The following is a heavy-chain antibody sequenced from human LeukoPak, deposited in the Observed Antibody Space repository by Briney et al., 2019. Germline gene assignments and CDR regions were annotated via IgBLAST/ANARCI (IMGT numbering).Heavy chain of an antibody. V-gene: IGHV4-38-2*02. CDR3: ARHRGSSSLFDY. CDR2: IHHSGST. Sequence: SETLSLTCIVSGYSISSGYYWGWIRQPPGKGLEWIGNIHHSGSTYYNPSLKSRVTISVDTSENQFSLKLSSVTAADTAVYYCARHRGSSSLFDYWGQGTLVTVSS. CDR1: GYSISSGYY. D-gene: IGHD6-6*01. J-gene: IGHJ4*02.